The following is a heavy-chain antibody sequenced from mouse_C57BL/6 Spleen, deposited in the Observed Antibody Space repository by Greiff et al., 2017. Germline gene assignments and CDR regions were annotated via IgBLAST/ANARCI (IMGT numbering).Heavy chain of an antibody. CDR2: INPNNGGT. CDR3: ARPGNDYDGYAMDY. CDR1: GYTFTDYY. J-gene: IGHJ4*01. Sequence: EVQLQQSGPELVKPGASVKISCKASGYTFTDYYMNWVKQSHGKSLEWIGDINPNNGGTSYNQKFKGKATLTVDKSSSTAYMELRSLTSEDAAVYYCARPGNDYDGYAMDYWGQGTSVTVSS. V-gene: IGHV1-26*01. D-gene: IGHD2-4*01.